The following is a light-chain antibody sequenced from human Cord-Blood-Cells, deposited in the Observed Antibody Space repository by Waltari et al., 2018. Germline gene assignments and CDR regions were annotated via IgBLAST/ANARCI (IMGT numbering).Light chain of an antibody. CDR2: GNS. V-gene: IGLV1-40*01. CDR1: SSNIGAGYD. CDR3: QSYDSSLSGVV. Sequence: QSVLTQPPSVSGAPGQRVTISCTGSSSNIGAGYDVHWYQQLPGTAPKLLIYGNSNRPSGVPDRFSGSKSGTSASLAITGLQAEGEAEYYCQSYDSSLSGVVFGGGTKLTVL. J-gene: IGLJ2*01.